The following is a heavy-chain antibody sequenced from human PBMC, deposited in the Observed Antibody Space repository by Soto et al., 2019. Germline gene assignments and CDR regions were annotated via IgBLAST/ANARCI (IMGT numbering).Heavy chain of an antibody. J-gene: IGHJ4*02. D-gene: IGHD2-2*01. CDR3: ARDPYCSSTSCYEGY. CDR1: GGSISSGGYS. Sequence: QLQLQESGSGLVKPSQTLSLTCAVSGGSISSGGYSWSWIRQPPGKGLEWIGYIYHSGSTYYNPSPKSRVTISVDRSKNQFSLKLSSVTAADTAVYYCARDPYCSSTSCYEGYWGQGTLVTVSS. CDR2: IYHSGST. V-gene: IGHV4-30-2*01.